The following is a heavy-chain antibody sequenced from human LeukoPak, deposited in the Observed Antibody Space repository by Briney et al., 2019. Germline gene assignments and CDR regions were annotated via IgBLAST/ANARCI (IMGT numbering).Heavy chain of an antibody. CDR3: AKDHGYYDSSGPIDY. V-gene: IGHV3-23*01. D-gene: IGHD3-22*01. CDR1: GFFLSSYA. CDR2: ISGSGGST. J-gene: IGHJ4*02. Sequence: GGSLRLSCAASGFFLSSYAMSWVRQAPGKGLEWVSVISGSGGSTYYADSVKGRFTISRDKSKKTLYLQMNSLRAEDTAVYYCAKDHGYYDSSGPIDYWGQGTLVTVSS.